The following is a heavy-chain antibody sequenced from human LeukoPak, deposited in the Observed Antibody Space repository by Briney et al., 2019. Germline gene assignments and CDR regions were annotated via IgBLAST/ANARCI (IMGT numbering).Heavy chain of an antibody. CDR2: FDPEDGET. V-gene: IGHV1-24*01. CDR3: ARDELVFLEAKRYYYYGMDV. Sequence: ASVKVSCKVSGYTLTELSMHWVRQAPGKGLEWMGGFDPEDGETIYAQKFQGRVTMTRDTSTSTVYMELSSLRSEDTAVYYCARDELVFLEAKRYYYYGMDVWGQGTTVTVSS. J-gene: IGHJ6*02. D-gene: IGHD3-3*02. CDR1: GYTLTELS.